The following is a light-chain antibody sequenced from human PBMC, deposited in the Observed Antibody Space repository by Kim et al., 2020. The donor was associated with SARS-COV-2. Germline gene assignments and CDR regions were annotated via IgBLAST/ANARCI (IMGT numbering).Light chain of an antibody. CDR2: GKN. V-gene: IGLV3-19*01. J-gene: IGLJ2*01. CDR1: SLRNHH. CDR3: NSRDSNDNVV. Sequence: AFGQTVSTTCQGDSLRNHHPTRYQQKPGPAPTLVIYGKNNRPPGIPDRFSGSSSGNTASLTITGTQAGDEADYYCNSRDSNDNVVFGGGTQLTVL.